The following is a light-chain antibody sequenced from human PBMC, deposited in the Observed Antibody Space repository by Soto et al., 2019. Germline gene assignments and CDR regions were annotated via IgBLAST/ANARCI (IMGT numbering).Light chain of an antibody. CDR2: SNN. J-gene: IGLJ2*01. Sequence: QSVLTQPPSASGTPGQRVTISCSGSSSNIGSNTVNWYQQLPGTAPKLLISSNNQRPSGVPDRFSGSKSGTSASLAISELQSEDEADYYCAAWDDSLNGHVVFGGGTKLTVL. CDR3: AAWDDSLNGHVV. V-gene: IGLV1-44*01. CDR1: SSNIGSNT.